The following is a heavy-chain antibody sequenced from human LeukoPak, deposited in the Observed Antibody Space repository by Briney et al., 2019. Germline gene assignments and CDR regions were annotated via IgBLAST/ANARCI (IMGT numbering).Heavy chain of an antibody. V-gene: IGHV3-43*01. CDR3: AKEVDCPSDCLFFHS. CDR2: INRRGHT. Sequence: PGGSLRLSCAASGFTFDDYGMSCVRHAPGKGLEWVSLINRRGHTFYADSVKGRFTISRDNSRNSVFLQMNSLRPEDTALYHCAKEVDCPSDCLFFHSWGQGTLVTVSS. D-gene: IGHD2-21*02. CDR1: GFTFDDYG. J-gene: IGHJ4*02.